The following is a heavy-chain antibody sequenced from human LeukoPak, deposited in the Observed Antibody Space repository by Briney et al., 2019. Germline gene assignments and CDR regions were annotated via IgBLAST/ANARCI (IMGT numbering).Heavy chain of an antibody. CDR1: GGSISSYY. D-gene: IGHD3-22*01. V-gene: IGHV4-59*08. CDR3: ARHSGGYYDSSGYYSAPYYFDY. J-gene: IGHJ4*02. CDR2: IYYSGST. Sequence: SETLSLTCTVSGGSISSYYWSWIRQPPGKGLEWMGYIYYSGSTNYNPSLKSRVTISVDTSKNQFSLKLSSVTAADTAGYYCARHSGGYYDSSGYYSAPYYFDYWGQGTLVTVSS.